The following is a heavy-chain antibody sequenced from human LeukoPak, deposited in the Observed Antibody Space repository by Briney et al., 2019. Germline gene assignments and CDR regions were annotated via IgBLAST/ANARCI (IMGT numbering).Heavy chain of an antibody. CDR2: IYYRGST. Sequence: TSQTLSLTCTVSGGSISSYYWSWIRQPPGKGLEWIGYIYYRGSTNYDLSLKSRVIISMDTSKNQFSLKLSSVTAADTAVYYCAIDYHPHGTTRAYFDYWGQGTLVTVSS. J-gene: IGHJ4*02. CDR1: GGSISSYY. V-gene: IGHV4-59*01. CDR3: AIDYHPHGTTRAYFDY. D-gene: IGHD4-17*01.